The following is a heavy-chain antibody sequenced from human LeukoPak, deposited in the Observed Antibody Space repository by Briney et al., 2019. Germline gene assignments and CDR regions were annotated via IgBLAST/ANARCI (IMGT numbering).Heavy chain of an antibody. D-gene: IGHD2-15*01. CDR3: ARVYCSGGSCYPDYYDSSGYAFDI. V-gene: IGHV4-39*07. Sequence: SETLSLTCTVSGGSISSSSYYWGWIRQPPGKGLEWIGSIYYSGSTYYNPSLKSRVTMSVDTSKNQFSLKLSSVTAADTAVYYCARVYCSGGSCYPDYYDSSGYAFDIWGQGTMVTVSS. J-gene: IGHJ3*02. CDR2: IYYSGST. CDR1: GGSISSSSYY.